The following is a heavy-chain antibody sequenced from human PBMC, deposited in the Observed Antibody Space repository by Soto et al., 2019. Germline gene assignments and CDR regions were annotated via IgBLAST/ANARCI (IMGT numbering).Heavy chain of an antibody. J-gene: IGHJ6*02. CDR3: ARGDKYYHGSGSDSPSVDV. CDR2: INPSGDST. V-gene: IGHV1-46*01. D-gene: IGHD3-10*01. Sequence: QVQLVQSGAEVKMPGAPVKVSCKASGYLFSSYYMHWVRQAPGQGLEWMGTINPSGDSTTYKQKCQGRVTMTRDTSTSSVSMELSSLRSEDSAGYYCARGDKYYHGSGSDSPSVDVWGQGTAVTVSS. CDR1: GYLFSSYY.